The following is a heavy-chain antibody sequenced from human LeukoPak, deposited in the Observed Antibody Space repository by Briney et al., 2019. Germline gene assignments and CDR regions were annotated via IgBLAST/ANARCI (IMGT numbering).Heavy chain of an antibody. CDR2: ISSSSSYI. J-gene: IGHJ4*02. V-gene: IGHV3-21*01. Sequence: PGGSLRLSCAASGFTFSSYSMNWVRQAPGKGLEWVSSISSSSSYIYYADSVKGRFTISRDNAKNSLYLQMNSLRAEDTAVYYCARDEQQLVPFDYWGQGTLVTVSS. CDR1: GFTFSSYS. D-gene: IGHD6-13*01. CDR3: ARDEQQLVPFDY.